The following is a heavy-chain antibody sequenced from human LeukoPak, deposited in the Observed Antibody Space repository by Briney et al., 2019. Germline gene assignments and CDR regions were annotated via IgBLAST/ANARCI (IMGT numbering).Heavy chain of an antibody. V-gene: IGHV4-39*01. D-gene: IGHD4-11*01. CDR1: GGSISSSSYY. CDR2: IYYSGST. Sequence: SETLSLTCTVSGGSISSSSYYWVWIRQPPGKGLEWIGSIYYSGSTYYNPSLKSRVTISVDTSKNQFSLKLSSVTAADTAVYYCARVRDDYTYFDCWGQGTLVTVSS. J-gene: IGHJ4*02. CDR3: ARVRDDYTYFDC.